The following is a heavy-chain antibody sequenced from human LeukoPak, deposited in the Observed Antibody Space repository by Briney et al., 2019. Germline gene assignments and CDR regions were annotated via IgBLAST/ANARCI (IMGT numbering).Heavy chain of an antibody. J-gene: IGHJ4*02. CDR3: ARDCSSTSCYLITPYDY. CDR2: ISSSSSYI. CDR1: GFTFSSYS. Sequence: PGGSLRLSCAASGFTFSSYSMNWVRQAPGEGLEWVSSISSSSSYIYHADSVKGRFTISRDNAKNSLYLQMNSLRAEDTAVYYCARDCSSTSCYLITPYDYWGQGTLVTVSS. V-gene: IGHV3-21*01. D-gene: IGHD2-2*01.